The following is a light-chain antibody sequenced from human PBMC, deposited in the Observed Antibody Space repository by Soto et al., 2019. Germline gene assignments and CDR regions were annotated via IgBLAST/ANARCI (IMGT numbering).Light chain of an antibody. J-gene: IGKJ5*01. CDR1: QSLLSSSNNLNY. CDR2: WAS. CDR3: QQYYNAPIT. V-gene: IGKV4-1*01. Sequence: DIVMTQSPDSLAVSLAERATINCKSSQSLLSSSNNLNYLAWFQHKPGQPPKLLISWASTRVSGVPDRFSGRGSGSDFTLTISTLQAEDVAVYYCQQYYNAPITFGQGTRLEIK.